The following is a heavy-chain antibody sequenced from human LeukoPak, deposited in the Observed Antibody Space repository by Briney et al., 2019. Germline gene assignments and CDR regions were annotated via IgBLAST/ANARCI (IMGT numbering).Heavy chain of an antibody. D-gene: IGHD3-10*01. J-gene: IGHJ4*02. V-gene: IGHV3-23*01. Sequence: HPGGSLRLSCAASGFTLSSYAMSWVRQAPGKGLEWVSAISGSGGSTYYADSVKGRFTISRDNSKNTLYLQMNSLRAEDTAVYYCAKWKSTHYYGSGTPGLDYWGQGTLVTVSS. CDR2: ISGSGGST. CDR3: AKWKSTHYYGSGTPGLDY. CDR1: GFTLSSYA.